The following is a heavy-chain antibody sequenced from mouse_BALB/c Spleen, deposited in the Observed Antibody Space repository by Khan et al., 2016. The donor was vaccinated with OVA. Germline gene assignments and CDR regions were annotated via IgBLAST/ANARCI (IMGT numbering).Heavy chain of an antibody. CDR1: GYSFTAYY. CDR3: TRGYDFFAY. V-gene: IGHV1-26*01. D-gene: IGHD2-2*01. CDR2: INPNTDNT. J-gene: IGHJ3*01. Sequence: EVQLVESGPDLVKTGASVKISCKASGYSFTAYYMNWVKLSHGKSLECIGSINPNTDNTNYNQKFKGKAILTVDTSSSTAYMELRRLPSEDSAVYFCTRGYDFFAYWGQGTLVTVSA.